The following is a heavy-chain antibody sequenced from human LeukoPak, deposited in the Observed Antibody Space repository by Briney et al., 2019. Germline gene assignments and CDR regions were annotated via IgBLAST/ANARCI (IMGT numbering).Heavy chain of an antibody. J-gene: IGHJ3*02. D-gene: IGHD3-10*01. V-gene: IGHV3-23*01. CDR2: ISGSGGST. CDR1: GFTLSSYA. Sequence: PGGSLRLSCAASGFTLSSYAMSWVRQAPGKGLEWVSAISGSGGSTYYADSVKGRFTISRDNSKNTLYLQMNSLRAEDTAVYYCAKSGPAWVRDRDYMANDAFDIWGQGTMVTVSS. CDR3: AKSGPAWVRDRDYMANDAFDI.